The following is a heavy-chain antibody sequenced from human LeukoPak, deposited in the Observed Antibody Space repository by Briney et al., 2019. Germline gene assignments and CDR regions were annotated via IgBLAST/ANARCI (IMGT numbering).Heavy chain of an antibody. CDR1: GGSISSYY. J-gene: IGHJ3*02. V-gene: IGHV4-59*01. Sequence: SETLSLTCTVSGGSISSYYWSWIRQPPGKGLEWIGYIYYSGSTNYNPSLKSRVTISADTSKNQFSLKLSSVTAADTAVYYCARDLGKWPATNAFDIWGQGTMVTVSS. CDR3: ARDLGKWPATNAFDI. D-gene: IGHD5-12*01. CDR2: IYYSGST.